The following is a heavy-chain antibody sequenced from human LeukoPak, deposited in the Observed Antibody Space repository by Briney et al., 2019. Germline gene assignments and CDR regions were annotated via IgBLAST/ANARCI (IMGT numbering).Heavy chain of an antibody. CDR2: ISGSVGST. D-gene: IGHD1-26*01. Sequence: GGSLRLSCVASGFTFSSYAMSWVRQAPGKGLEWVSAISGSVGSTFYADSVKGRFTISRDNSKNTLYLQMNSLRAEDTAVYYCAKSSGSFPFDYWGQGTLVTVSS. V-gene: IGHV3-23*01. CDR1: GFTFSSYA. J-gene: IGHJ4*02. CDR3: AKSSGSFPFDY.